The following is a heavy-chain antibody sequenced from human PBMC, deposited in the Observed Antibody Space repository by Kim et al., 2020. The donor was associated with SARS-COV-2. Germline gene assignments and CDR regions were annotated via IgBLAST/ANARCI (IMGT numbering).Heavy chain of an antibody. J-gene: IGHJ4*02. CDR1: GASIDYFYW. D-gene: IGHD2-8*02. CDR3: TRGGVWRGDY. Sequence: SETLSLTCTVSGASIDYFYWWCWVRQPPKEVVQWSGEIHEGGSTYYNPYLNSRVTLAENNYKNQVSMKMSFVTAADTADYCWTRGGVWRGDYWSGGTLDT. CDR2: IHEGGST. V-gene: IGHV4-4*01.